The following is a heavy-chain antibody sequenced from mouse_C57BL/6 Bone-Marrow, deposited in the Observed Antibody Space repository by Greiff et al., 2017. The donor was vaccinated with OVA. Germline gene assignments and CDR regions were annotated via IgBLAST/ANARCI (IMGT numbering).Heavy chain of an antibody. V-gene: IGHV5-6*01. Sequence: EVMLVESGGDLVKPGGSLKLSCAASGFTFSSYGLSWVRQTPDKRLEWVATISSGGSYTYYPDSVPGRFTISRDNAKNTLYLQRSSMKYEDTAMYYGARQLYYRVYFDYWGQGTTLTVSS. CDR1: GFTFSSYG. CDR3: ARQLYYRVYFDY. J-gene: IGHJ2*01. CDR2: ISSGGSYT. D-gene: IGHD1-1*01.